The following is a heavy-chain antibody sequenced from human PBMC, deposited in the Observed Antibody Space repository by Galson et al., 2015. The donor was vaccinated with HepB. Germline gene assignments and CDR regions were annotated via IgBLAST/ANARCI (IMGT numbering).Heavy chain of an antibody. Sequence: SVKVSCKASGYTFTSYDINWVRQATGQGLEWMGWMNPNSGNTGYAQKFQGRVTMTRNTSISTAYMELSSLRSEDTAVYYCARTPKYIAARPTRHGVDVWGKGTTVTVSS. CDR1: GYTFTSYD. J-gene: IGHJ6*04. CDR3: ARTPKYIAARPTRHGVDV. V-gene: IGHV1-8*01. CDR2: MNPNSGNT. D-gene: IGHD6-6*01.